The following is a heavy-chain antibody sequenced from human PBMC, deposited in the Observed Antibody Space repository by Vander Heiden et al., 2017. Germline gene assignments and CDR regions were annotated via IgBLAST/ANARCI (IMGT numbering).Heavy chain of an antibody. CDR1: GFTFSSYA. CDR3: AKGGYGDYAGQFDP. Sequence: AASGFTFSSYAMSWVRQAPGKGLEWVSAISGSGGSTYYADSVKGRFTISRDNSKNTLYLQMNSLRAEDTDVDYCAKGGYGDYAGQFDPWGQGTLVTVSS. V-gene: IGHV3-23*01. CDR2: ISGSGGST. D-gene: IGHD4-17*01. J-gene: IGHJ5*02.